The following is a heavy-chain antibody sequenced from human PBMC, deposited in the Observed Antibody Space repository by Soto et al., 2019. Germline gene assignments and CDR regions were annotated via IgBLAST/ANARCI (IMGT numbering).Heavy chain of an antibody. CDR1: GFIFSGYW. J-gene: IGHJ4*02. V-gene: IGHV3-74*03. CDR2: INSDGSST. Sequence: EVQLVESGGGLVQPGASLRLSCAASGFIFSGYWMHWVRRAPGKGLVWVSRINSDGSSTTYADSVKGRFTISRDNAKTTLYLQTNSLRAEDTAVYYCARLLGGSGSFIDYWGQGTLVTVSS. CDR3: ARLLGGSGSFIDY. D-gene: IGHD3-10*01.